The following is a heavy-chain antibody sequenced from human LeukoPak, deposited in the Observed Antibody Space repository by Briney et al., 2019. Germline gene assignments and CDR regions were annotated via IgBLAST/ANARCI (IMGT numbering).Heavy chain of an antibody. CDR1: GFTFDTYA. CDR2: ISGSGGST. J-gene: IGHJ4*02. Sequence: GGSLRLSCAASGFTFDTYALSWVRRAPGKGLEWVSAISGSGGSTYYADSVKGRFTISRDNSKNTLYLQMNSLRAEDTAVYYCAKAVVVVAATPPDYWGQGTLATVSS. CDR3: AKAVVVVAATPPDY. D-gene: IGHD2-15*01. V-gene: IGHV3-23*01.